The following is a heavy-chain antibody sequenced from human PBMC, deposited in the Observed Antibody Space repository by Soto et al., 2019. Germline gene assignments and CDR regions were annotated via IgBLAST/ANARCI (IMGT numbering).Heavy chain of an antibody. D-gene: IGHD3-22*01. V-gene: IGHV4-39*07. Sequence: SETLSLTCTVSGGSISSGDYYWSWIRQPPGTGLEWIGEINHSGSTNYNPSLKSRVTISVDTSKNQFSLKLTSVTAADTAVYYCATTSSGYRPGWGQGTLVTVSS. CDR1: GGSISSGDYY. CDR3: ATTSSGYRPG. J-gene: IGHJ4*02. CDR2: INHSGST.